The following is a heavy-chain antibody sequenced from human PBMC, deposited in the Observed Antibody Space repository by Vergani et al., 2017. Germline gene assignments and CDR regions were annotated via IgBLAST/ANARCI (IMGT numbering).Heavy chain of an antibody. CDR1: GFTFTGYY. CDR3: ARVLRYEDY. Sequence: VRLAESGGGLVQPGGSLRLSCAVSGFTFTGYYMHWVRQAPGQGLEWMGWINPNSGGTNYAQKFQGRVTMTRDTSISTAYMELSRLRSDDTAVYYCARVLRYEDYWGQGTLVTVSS. CDR2: INPNSGGT. D-gene: IGHD3-9*01. V-gene: IGHV1-2*02. J-gene: IGHJ4*02.